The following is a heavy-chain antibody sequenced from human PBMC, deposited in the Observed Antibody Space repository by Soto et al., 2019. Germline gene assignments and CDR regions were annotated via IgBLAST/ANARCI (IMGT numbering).Heavy chain of an antibody. V-gene: IGHV1-18*01. CDR1: GYTFTSYG. D-gene: IGHD3-10*01. CDR2: ISAYNGNT. CDR3: ARVSGNYGSGSFDY. J-gene: IGHJ4*02. Sequence: ASVKVSCKASGYTFTSYGISWVRQAPGQGLEWMGWISAYNGNTNYAQKLQGRVTMTTDTSTSTAYMELRSLRSDDTAVYYCARVSGNYGSGSFDYWGQGTLVTVSS.